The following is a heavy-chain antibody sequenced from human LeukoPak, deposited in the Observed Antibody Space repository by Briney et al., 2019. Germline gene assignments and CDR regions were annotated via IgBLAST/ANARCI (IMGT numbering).Heavy chain of an antibody. CDR1: GFTFSSYA. D-gene: IGHD3-9*01. CDR2: ISGSGGST. Sequence: GGSLRLSCAASGFTFSSYAMSWVRQAPGKGLEWVSAISGSGGSTYYADSVKGRFTISRDNSKNTLYLQMNSLRAEDTAVYYCASPYDILAGYLYYMDVWGKGTTVTVSS. CDR3: ASPYDILAGYLYYMDV. V-gene: IGHV3-23*01. J-gene: IGHJ6*03.